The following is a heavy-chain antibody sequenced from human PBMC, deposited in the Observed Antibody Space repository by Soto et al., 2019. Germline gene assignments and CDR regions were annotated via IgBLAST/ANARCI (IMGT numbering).Heavy chain of an antibody. CDR3: ERDSDYGGNDY. CDR2: ISSSSSYI. J-gene: IGHJ4*02. V-gene: IGHV3-21*01. D-gene: IGHD4-17*01. CDR1: GFTFSSYS. Sequence: PGRSLRVSSAASGFTFSSYSMNWVRQAPGKGLEWVSSISSSSSYIYYADSVKGRFTISRDNAKNSLYLQMNSLRAEDTAVYYCERDSDYGGNDYWGQGTLVTGSS.